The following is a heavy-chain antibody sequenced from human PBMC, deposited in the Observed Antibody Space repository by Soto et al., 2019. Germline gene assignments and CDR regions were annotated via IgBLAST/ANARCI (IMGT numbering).Heavy chain of an antibody. J-gene: IGHJ6*03. CDR1: GFTFSSYS. V-gene: IGHV3-48*01. Sequence: GGSLRLSCAASGFTFSSYSMNWVRQAPGKGLEWVSYISSSSSTIYYADSVKGRFTISRDNAKNSLYLQMNSLRAEDTAVYYCARVVWTSTGYYMDVWGKGTTVTVSS. CDR3: ARVVWTSTGYYMDV. D-gene: IGHD1-1*01. CDR2: ISSSSSTI.